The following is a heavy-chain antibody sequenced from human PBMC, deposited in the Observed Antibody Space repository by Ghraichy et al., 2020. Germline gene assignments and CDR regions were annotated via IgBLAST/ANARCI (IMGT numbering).Heavy chain of an antibody. J-gene: IGHJ6*02. Sequence: GGSLRLSCAASGFTFSSYWMSWVRQAPGKGLEWVANIKQDGSEKFYVDSVKGRFTISRDNAKNSLYLQMNSLRAEDTAVYYCARENLEGGDFWSGYSYYGMDVWGQGTTVTVSS. CDR1: GFTFSSYW. V-gene: IGHV3-7*03. D-gene: IGHD3-3*01. CDR2: IKQDGSEK. CDR3: ARENLEGGDFWSGYSYYGMDV.